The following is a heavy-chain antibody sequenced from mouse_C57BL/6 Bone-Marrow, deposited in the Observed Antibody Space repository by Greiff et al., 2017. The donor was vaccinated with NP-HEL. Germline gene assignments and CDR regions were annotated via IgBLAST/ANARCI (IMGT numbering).Heavy chain of an antibody. V-gene: IGHV1-78*01. D-gene: IGHD2-1*01. CDR2: IYPRDGST. Sequence: VKLVESDAELVKPGASVKISCKVSGYTFTDHTIHWMKQRPEQGLEWIGYIYPRDGSTKYNEKFKGKATLTADKSSSTAYMQLNSLTSEDSAVYFCASNYVGYAMDYWGQGTSVTVSS. CDR1: GYTFTDHT. J-gene: IGHJ4*01. CDR3: ASNYVGYAMDY.